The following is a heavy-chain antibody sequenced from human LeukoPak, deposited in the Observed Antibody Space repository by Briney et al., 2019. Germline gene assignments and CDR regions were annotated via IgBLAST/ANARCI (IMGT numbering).Heavy chain of an antibody. D-gene: IGHD3-22*01. CDR3: ARGPRTYYYDSSCYSLDY. CDR1: GGSFSGYY. J-gene: IGHJ4*02. CDR2: INHSGST. Sequence: PSETLSLTCAVYGGSFSGYYWSWIRQPPGKGLEWIGEINHSGSTNYNPSLKSRVTISVDTSKNQFSLKLSSVTAADTAVYYCARGPRTYYYDSSCYSLDYWGQGTLVTVSS. V-gene: IGHV4-34*01.